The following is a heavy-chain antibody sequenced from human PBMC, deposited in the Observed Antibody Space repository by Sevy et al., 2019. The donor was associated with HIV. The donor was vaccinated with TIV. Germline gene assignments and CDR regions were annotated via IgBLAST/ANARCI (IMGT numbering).Heavy chain of an antibody. V-gene: IGHV3-7*01. CDR2: IKEDGSMI. CDR1: GFSFSSYW. CDR3: VRAIGAAGSY. J-gene: IGHJ4*02. D-gene: IGHD6-13*01. Sequence: GESLKISCEASGFSFSSYWMSWVRQAPGKGLEWVANIKEDGSMIYYVDSVKGRFTISRDNAKNSVYLQMTSLRAEDAALYYCVRAIGAAGSYWGQGTLVTVSS.